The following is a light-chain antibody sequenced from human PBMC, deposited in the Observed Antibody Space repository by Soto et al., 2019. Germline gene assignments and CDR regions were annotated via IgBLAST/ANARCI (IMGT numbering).Light chain of an antibody. V-gene: IGKV3-11*01. CDR2: DAS. Sequence: EIVLTQSPDTLSLSPGERATLSCRASQSVSSYLAWYQQKPGQAPRLLIYDASDRATGIPARFSGSGSGTDFTLTISSLEPEEFAVYYCKQRSNYKITFGQGTRLEIK. CDR1: QSVSSY. J-gene: IGKJ5*01. CDR3: KQRSNYKIT.